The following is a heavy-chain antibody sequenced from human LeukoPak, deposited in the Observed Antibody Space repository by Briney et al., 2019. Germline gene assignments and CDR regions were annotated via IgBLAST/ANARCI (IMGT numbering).Heavy chain of an antibody. D-gene: IGHD3-3*01. CDR3: ARHGTIFGVVTFDY. J-gene: IGHJ4*02. V-gene: IGHV4-38-2*02. Sequence: PSETLSLTCTVSGYSISSGYYWGWIRQPPGKGLEWIGSIYHSGSTYYNPSLKSRVTISVDTSKNQFSLKLSSVTAADTAVYYCARHGTIFGVVTFDYWGQGTLVTVSS. CDR2: IYHSGST. CDR1: GYSISSGYY.